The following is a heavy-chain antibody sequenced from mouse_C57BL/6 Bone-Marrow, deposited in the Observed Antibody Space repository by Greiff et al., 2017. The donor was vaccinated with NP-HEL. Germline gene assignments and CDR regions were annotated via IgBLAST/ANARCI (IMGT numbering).Heavy chain of an antibody. CDR1: GYAFSSYW. V-gene: IGHV1-80*01. CDR2: IYPGDGDT. D-gene: IGHD1-1*01. J-gene: IGHJ2*01. Sequence: ESGAELVKPGASVKISCKASGYAFSSYWMIWVKQRPGKGLEWIGQIYPGDGDTNYNGKFKGKATLTADKSSSTAYMQLSSLTSEDSAVYFCARTTYFDYWGQGTTLTVSS. CDR3: ARTTYFDY.